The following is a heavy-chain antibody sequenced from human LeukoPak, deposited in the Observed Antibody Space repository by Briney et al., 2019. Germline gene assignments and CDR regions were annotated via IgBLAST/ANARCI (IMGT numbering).Heavy chain of an antibody. CDR1: GYTFTRYT. Sequence: ASVKASCKASGYTFTRYTISWVRQAPGQGLEWMGWISAHNGNTSYAQKLQGRVTMTTDTSTSTAYMELRSLRSDDTAVYFCVRITIFVDYFDYWGQGTLVTVSS. J-gene: IGHJ4*02. D-gene: IGHD3-3*01. V-gene: IGHV1-18*01. CDR2: ISAHNGNT. CDR3: VRITIFVDYFDY.